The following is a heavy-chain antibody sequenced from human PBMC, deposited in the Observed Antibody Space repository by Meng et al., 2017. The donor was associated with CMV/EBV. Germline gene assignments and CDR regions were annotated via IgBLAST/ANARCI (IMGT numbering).Heavy chain of an antibody. J-gene: IGHJ1*01. CDR1: GYY. CDR2: IYYSGNT. CDR3: ARTGHPDYYDSTSYYTEYFQY. D-gene: IGHD3-22*01. Sequence: GYYWSWIRQHPEKGLEWIGYIYYSGNTYYNPSLKSRVTISVDTSKDQFSLRLISVTAADTAVYYCARTGHPDYYDSTSYYTEYFQYWGQGSLVTVSS. V-gene: IGHV4-31*02.